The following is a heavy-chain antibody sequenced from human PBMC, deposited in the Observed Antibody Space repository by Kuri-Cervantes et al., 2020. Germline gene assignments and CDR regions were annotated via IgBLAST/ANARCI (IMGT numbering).Heavy chain of an antibody. V-gene: IGHV3-7*01. CDR3: ARDGSLKGYGDYPDF. J-gene: IGHJ4*02. Sequence: GGSLRLSCEASGITFSSYWMTWVRQAPGKGLEWVANIKEDGSEKNYLGSVKGRFTISRDNAKNSLYLQMNSLRAEDTAVYYCARDGSLKGYGDYPDFWGQGTLVTVSS. CDR1: GITFSSYW. D-gene: IGHD4-17*01. CDR2: IKEDGSEK.